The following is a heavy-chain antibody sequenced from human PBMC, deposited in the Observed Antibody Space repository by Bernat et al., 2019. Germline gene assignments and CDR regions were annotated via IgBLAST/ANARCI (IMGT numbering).Heavy chain of an antibody. V-gene: IGHV4-34*01. CDR1: GGSFSGYY. CDR2: INHSGST. CDR3: ARRFGDYKWDYFDY. J-gene: IGHJ4*02. D-gene: IGHD4-17*01. Sequence: QVQLQQWGAGLLKPSETLSLTCAVYGGSFSGYYWSWIRQPPGKGLEWIGEINHSGSTNYNPSLKSRVTISVDTSKNQFSLKLSSVTAADTAVYYCARRFGDYKWDYFDYWGQGTLVTVSS.